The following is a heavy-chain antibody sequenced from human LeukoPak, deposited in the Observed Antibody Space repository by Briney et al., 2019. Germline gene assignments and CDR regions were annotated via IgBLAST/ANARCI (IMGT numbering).Heavy chain of an antibody. CDR3: AREAFYYYESSGYHPGSSGFDY. V-gene: IGHV1-69*13. CDR2: IIPIFGTA. Sequence: SVKVSCKASGGTFSSYAISWVRQAPGQGLEWMGGIIPIFGTANYAQKFQGRVTITADESTSTAYMELSSLRSEDTAVYYCAREAFYYYESSGYHPGSSGFDYWGQGTLVTVSS. CDR1: GGTFSSYA. J-gene: IGHJ4*02. D-gene: IGHD3-22*01.